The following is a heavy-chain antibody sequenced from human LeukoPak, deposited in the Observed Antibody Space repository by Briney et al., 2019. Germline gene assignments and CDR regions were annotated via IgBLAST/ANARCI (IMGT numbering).Heavy chain of an antibody. V-gene: IGHV1-69*01. CDR2: IIPIFGTA. CDR3: ARVSPSGYYPDYYFDY. Sequence: GSSVKVSCKASGGTFSSYAISWVRQAPGQGLEWMGGIIPIFGTANYAQKFQGRVTITADESTSTAYMELSSLRSEDTAAYYCARVSPSGYYPDYYFDYWGQGTLVTVSS. D-gene: IGHD3-22*01. CDR1: GGTFSSYA. J-gene: IGHJ4*02.